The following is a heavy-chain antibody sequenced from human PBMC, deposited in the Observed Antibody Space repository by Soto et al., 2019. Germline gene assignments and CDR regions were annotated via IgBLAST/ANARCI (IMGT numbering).Heavy chain of an antibody. V-gene: IGHV3-30*18. D-gene: IGHD1-26*01. J-gene: IGHJ4*02. Sequence: QVQLVESGGGVVQPGRSLSLSCAASGFTFSHYAMHWVRQAPGKGLEWVALMSYDGSNEYYADSVKGRFHISRDNSKNPLYLQMNSLRAEDTAVYYCAKDGSHDFDYWGQGTLVTVSS. CDR3: AKDGSHDFDY. CDR2: MSYDGSNE. CDR1: GFTFSHYA.